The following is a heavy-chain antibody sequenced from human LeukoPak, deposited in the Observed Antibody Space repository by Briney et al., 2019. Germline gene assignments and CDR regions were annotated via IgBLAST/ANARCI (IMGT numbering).Heavy chain of an antibody. J-gene: IGHJ4*02. D-gene: IGHD3-22*01. CDR3: AAIRPGYASSNDFDY. CDR1: GGSISSSNW. CDR2: IYHSGST. Sequence: SETLSLTCAVSGGSISSSNWWSWVRQPPGKGLEWIGEIYHSGSTNYSPSLKSRVTISVDKSKNQFSLKLSSVTAADTAVYYCAAIRPGYASSNDFDYWGQGTLVTVSS. V-gene: IGHV4-4*02.